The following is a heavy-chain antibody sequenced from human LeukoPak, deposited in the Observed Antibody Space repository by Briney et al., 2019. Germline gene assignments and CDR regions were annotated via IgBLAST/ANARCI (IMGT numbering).Heavy chain of an antibody. Sequence: KSSETLSLTCTVSGGSTSHYYWGWIRQPPGKGLEWIGSIYYSGNTYYSPSLKSRVTISVDTSKNQFSLNLTSVTAADTAVYFCARLSASYMDVWGKGTTVTVSS. V-gene: IGHV4-39*07. CDR3: ARLSASYMDV. J-gene: IGHJ6*03. CDR2: IYYSGNT. D-gene: IGHD2/OR15-2a*01. CDR1: GGSTSHYY.